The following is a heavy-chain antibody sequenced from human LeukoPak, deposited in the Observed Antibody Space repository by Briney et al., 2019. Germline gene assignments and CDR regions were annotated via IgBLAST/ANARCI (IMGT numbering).Heavy chain of an antibody. V-gene: IGHV3-48*01. J-gene: IGHJ4*02. CDR1: GFTFSSYS. CDR2: ISSSSSTI. CDR3: ASLLGTAMARYYFDY. D-gene: IGHD5-18*01. Sequence: GGSLRLSCAASGFTFSSYSMNWVRQAPGKGLEWVSYISSSSSTIYYADSVKGRFTISRDNAKNSLYLQMNSLRAEDTAVYYCASLLGTAMARYYFDYWGQGTLVTVSS.